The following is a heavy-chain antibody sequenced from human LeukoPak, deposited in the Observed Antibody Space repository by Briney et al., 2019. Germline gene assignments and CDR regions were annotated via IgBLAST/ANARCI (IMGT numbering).Heavy chain of an antibody. CDR1: GSTFTSSA. D-gene: IGHD4-11*01. CDR2: IVVGSGNT. Sequence: ASVKVSCKASGSTFTSSAVQWVRQARGQRLEWIGWIVVGSGNTNYAQKFQERVTITRDMSTSTAYMELSSLRSEDTAVYYCAADVSNHYGMDVWGQGTTVTVSS. CDR3: AADVSNHYGMDV. V-gene: IGHV1-58*01. J-gene: IGHJ6*02.